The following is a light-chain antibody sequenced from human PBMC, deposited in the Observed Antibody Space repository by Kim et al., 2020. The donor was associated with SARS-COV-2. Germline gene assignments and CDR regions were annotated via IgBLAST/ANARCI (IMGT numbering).Light chain of an antibody. CDR3: QAWDSSTVV. J-gene: IGLJ2*01. CDR1: KLGDKY. V-gene: IGLV3-1*01. CDR2: GES. Sequence: GSPGQTASITCSGEKLGDKYVCWYQQKPGQSPVLVIYGESKRPSGIPERFSGSNSGNTATLTISGTQAMDEADYYCQAWDSSTVVFGGGTQLTVL.